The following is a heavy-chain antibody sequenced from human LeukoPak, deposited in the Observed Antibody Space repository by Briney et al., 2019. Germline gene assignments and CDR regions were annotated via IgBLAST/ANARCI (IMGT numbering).Heavy chain of an antibody. CDR3: AKDRFSSPSF. Sequence: GGSLRLSCAASGLTFSNYWMHWVRQAPGKGLVWISRINPDGSHTSYADSVKGRFTISRDNSKNTLYLQMNSLRAEDTAVYYCAKDRFSSPSFWGQGTTVTVSS. CDR2: INPDGSHT. D-gene: IGHD6-6*01. CDR1: GLTFSNYW. J-gene: IGHJ6*02. V-gene: IGHV3-74*01.